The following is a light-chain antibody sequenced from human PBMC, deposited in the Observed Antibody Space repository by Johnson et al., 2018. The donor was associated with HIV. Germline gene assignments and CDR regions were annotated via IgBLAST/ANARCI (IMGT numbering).Light chain of an antibody. CDR3: GTWDISLSAGGV. CDR2: ENN. Sequence: QSVLTQPPSVSAAPGQKVTISCSGSSSNIGNNYVSWYQQLPETAPKLLIYENNKRPSGIPDRFSGSKSGTSATLGVTGLQTGDEADYFCGTWDISLSAGGVFGPGTKVTVL. J-gene: IGLJ1*01. V-gene: IGLV1-51*02. CDR1: SSNIGNNY.